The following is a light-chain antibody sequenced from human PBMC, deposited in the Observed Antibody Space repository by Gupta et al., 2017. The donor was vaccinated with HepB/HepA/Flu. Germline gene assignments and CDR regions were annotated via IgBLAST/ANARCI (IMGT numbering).Light chain of an antibody. CDR3: QHYQGYSWT. Sequence: DIQMTQSPSTLSASVGDRVTITCRASQSVSSWLAWFQQKPGKAPKVLISMASSLESGVPSRFSGSGSGTEFTLTISSLQPEDFANYYCQHYQGYSWTFGQGTKVDIK. J-gene: IGKJ1*01. CDR1: QSVSSW. CDR2: MAS. V-gene: IGKV1-5*03.